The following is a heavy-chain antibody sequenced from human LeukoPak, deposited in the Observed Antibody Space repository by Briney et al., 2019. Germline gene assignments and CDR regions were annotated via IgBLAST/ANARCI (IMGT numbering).Heavy chain of an antibody. CDR2: IYYSGST. V-gene: IGHV4-59*01. J-gene: IGHJ3*02. CDR3: ARDKDYFDSGGAFDI. CDR1: GGSISSYY. Sequence: SETLSLTRTVSGGSISSYYWSWIRQPPGRGLEWIGYIYYSGSTNYNRSLKSRVTMSVDTSKNPFSLKLSSVTAADTAVYYCARDKDYFDSGGAFDIWGQGTMVTVSS. D-gene: IGHD3-22*01.